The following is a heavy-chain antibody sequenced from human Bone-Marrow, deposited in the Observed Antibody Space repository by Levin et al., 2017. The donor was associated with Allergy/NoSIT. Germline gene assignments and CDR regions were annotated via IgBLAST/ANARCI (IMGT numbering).Heavy chain of an antibody. J-gene: IGHJ6*02. V-gene: IGHV3-13*01. CDR1: GFVLSRYD. D-gene: IGHD2-2*01. CDR3: ARGCSSNSCTPYFYYGMDV. Sequence: PGGSLRLSCAASGFVLSRYDMHWVRQRTGKGLEWVSTIGTGGDTNYPDSANGRFTISRDNAKNSLYLQVDSLRAGDSAVYFCARGCSSNSCTPYFYYGMDVWGQGTTVIVSS. CDR2: IGTGGDT.